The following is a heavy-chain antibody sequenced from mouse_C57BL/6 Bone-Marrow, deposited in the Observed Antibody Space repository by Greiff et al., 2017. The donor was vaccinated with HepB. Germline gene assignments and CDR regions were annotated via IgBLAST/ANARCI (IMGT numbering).Heavy chain of an antibody. D-gene: IGHD2-2*01. CDR3: ARRRISMVTTGYFDY. CDR2: IYPGSGST. Sequence: VQLQQPGAELVKPGASVKMSCKASGYTFTSYWITWVKQRPGQGLEWIGDIYPGSGSTNYNEKFKSKATLTVDTSSSTAYMQLSSLTYEDSAVYYCARRRISMVTTGYFDYWGQGTTLTVSS. J-gene: IGHJ2*01. CDR1: GYTFTSYW. V-gene: IGHV1-55*01.